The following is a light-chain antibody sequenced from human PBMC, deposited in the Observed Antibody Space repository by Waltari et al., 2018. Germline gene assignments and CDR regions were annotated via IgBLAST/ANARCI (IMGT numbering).Light chain of an antibody. CDR2: WAS. J-gene: IGKJ2*01. Sequence: DIVMTQSPESLAVSLGEGATIHCKSSQSVLYRSNNKNSLAWYQQKPGQPPKLLIYWASTRESGVPDRFSGSGSGTDFTLTISSLQAEDVAVYYCQQYDSTPQTFGQGTKLEIK. V-gene: IGKV4-1*01. CDR1: QSVLYRSNNKNS. CDR3: QQYDSTPQT.